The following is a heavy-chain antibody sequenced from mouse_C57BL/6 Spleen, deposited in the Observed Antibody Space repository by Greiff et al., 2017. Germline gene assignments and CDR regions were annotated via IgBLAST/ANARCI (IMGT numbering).Heavy chain of an antibody. Sequence: QVQLQQPGAELVMPGASVKLSCKASGYTFTSYWMHWVKQRPGQGLEWIGEIDPSDSYTNYNQKFKGKSTLTVDKSSSTAYMQLSSLTSEDSAVXYCARGGITTVVEGYFDVWGTEGTVTLSS. D-gene: IGHD1-1*01. J-gene: IGHJ1*03. CDR1: GYTFTSYW. CDR2: IDPSDSYT. CDR3: ARGGITTVVEGYFDV. V-gene: IGHV1-69*01.